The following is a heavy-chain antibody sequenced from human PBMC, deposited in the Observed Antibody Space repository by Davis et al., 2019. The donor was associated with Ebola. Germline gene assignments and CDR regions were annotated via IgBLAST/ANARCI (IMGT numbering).Heavy chain of an antibody. CDR1: GLTFANSA. CDR3: AASAGTVGKFDF. J-gene: IGHJ4*02. CDR2: IVVGTNNI. D-gene: IGHD1-14*01. Sequence: SVKVSCKTSGLTFANSAIQWARQAPGHGLEWIGWIVVGTNNINYAQKFQGRVTITRDMTTTTAYMELTGLRSEDTALYYCAASAGTVGKFDFWGQGTLVTVSS. V-gene: IGHV1-58*02.